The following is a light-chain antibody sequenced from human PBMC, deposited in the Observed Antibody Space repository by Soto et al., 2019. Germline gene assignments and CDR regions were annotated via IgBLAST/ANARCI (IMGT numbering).Light chain of an antibody. CDR1: QSVSSN. Sequence: EIVLTQSPGTLSLSPGERATLSCRASQSVSSNLAWYQQKPGQAPRLLIYGASTRATGIPARFSGSGSGTEFTLTISSLQSEDFAVYYCQQYNNWPPRTCGQGTKVDIK. CDR2: GAS. J-gene: IGKJ1*01. V-gene: IGKV3-15*01. CDR3: QQYNNWPPRT.